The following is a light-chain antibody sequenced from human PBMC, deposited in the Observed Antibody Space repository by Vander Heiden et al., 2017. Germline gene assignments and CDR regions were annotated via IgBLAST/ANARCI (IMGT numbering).Light chain of an antibody. V-gene: IGLV3-25*03. Sequence: SYELTQPPSVSVSPGQTARITCSGDALPKQYAYWYQQKPGKAPVLVIYKDSERPSGIPERFSGSSSGTTVTLTISGVQAEDEADYYCQSADSSGTYHVFGGGTKLTVL. CDR2: KDS. CDR3: QSADSSGTYHV. CDR1: ALPKQY. J-gene: IGLJ2*01.